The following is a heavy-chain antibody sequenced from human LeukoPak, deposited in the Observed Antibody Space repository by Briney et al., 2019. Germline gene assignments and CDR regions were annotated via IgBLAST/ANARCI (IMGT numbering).Heavy chain of an antibody. CDR1: GFTFSSYA. D-gene: IGHD6-13*01. Sequence: GGSLRLSCAASGFTFSSYAMSWVRQAPGKGLEWVSAISGSGGSTYYADSVEGRFTISRDNSKNTLYLQMNSLRAEDTAVYYCAKDRVAAAGTPNWFDPWGQGTLVTVSS. J-gene: IGHJ5*02. V-gene: IGHV3-23*01. CDR3: AKDRVAAAGTPNWFDP. CDR2: ISGSGGST.